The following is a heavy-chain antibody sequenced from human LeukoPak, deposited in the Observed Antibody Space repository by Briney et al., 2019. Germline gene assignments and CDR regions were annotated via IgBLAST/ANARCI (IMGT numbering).Heavy chain of an antibody. CDR2: ISSSSSYI. D-gene: IGHD2-15*01. J-gene: IGHJ4*02. V-gene: IGHV3-21*01. CDR3: ASQKVPCSGGSCYSGLGDY. Sequence: PGGSLRLSCAASGFTFSSYSMNWVRQAPGKGLEWVSSISSSSSYIYHADSVKGRFTISRDNAKNSLYLQMNSLRAEDTAVYYCASQKVPCSGGSCYSGLGDYWGQGTLVTVSS. CDR1: GFTFSSYS.